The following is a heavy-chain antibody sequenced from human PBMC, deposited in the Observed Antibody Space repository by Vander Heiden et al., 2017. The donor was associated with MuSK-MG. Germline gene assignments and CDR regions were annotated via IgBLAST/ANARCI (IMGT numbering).Heavy chain of an antibody. V-gene: IGHV1-18*01. CDR1: GYTFTSYG. CDR2: ISANNGNT. CDR3: ARESQRRGGAID. Sequence: QVQLVQYGAEVKKPGASVKVSCRASGYTFTSYGISWVRQAPGQGLEWMGGISANNGNTNYARKLQGRVTMTTDTSTSTAYMELRGQRSDDSAVYYGARESQRRGGAIDWGQGTLVTVSS. J-gene: IGHJ4*02. D-gene: IGHD3-10*01.